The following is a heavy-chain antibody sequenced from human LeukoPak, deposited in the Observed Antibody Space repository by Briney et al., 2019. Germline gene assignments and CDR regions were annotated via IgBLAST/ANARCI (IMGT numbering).Heavy chain of an antibody. Sequence: GGSLRLSCAASGFTFSNYGIHWVRQAPGKGLEWVTFMQYDGSVKFYAYSVMGRFTISKDNSKNTLHLQINSRRTDDTAVYFCGEDLPIEQVPGLGPGYWGQGILVSVSS. D-gene: IGHD3-22*01. CDR1: GFTFSNYG. J-gene: IGHJ4*02. CDR2: MQYDGSVK. V-gene: IGHV3-30*02. CDR3: GEDLPIEQVPGLGPGY.